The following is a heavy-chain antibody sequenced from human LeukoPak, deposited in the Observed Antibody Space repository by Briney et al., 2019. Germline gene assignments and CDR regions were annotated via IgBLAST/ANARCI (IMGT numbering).Heavy chain of an antibody. D-gene: IGHD1-26*01. Sequence: GGSLRLSCAASGFIFSGYWMHWVRQAPGKGLAWVSVIRSDGSITTYADSVKGRFTISSDTAKNTLYLQMNSLRAEDTAVYYCARDGRSGNFDKWGQGTLVSVSS. CDR1: GFIFSGYW. CDR3: ARDGRSGNFDK. J-gene: IGHJ4*02. CDR2: IRSDGSIT. V-gene: IGHV3-74*01.